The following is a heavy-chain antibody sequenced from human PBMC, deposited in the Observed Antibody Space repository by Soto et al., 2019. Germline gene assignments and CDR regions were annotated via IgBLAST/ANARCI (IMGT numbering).Heavy chain of an antibody. CDR2: TYYRSKWYH. V-gene: IGHV6-1*01. Sequence: SETLSLTCAISGDSISSNNSTWNWIRQSPSRGLEWLGRTYYRSKWYHDYAVSVKSRITINPDTSKNRFSLQLNSVTSDDTAMYYCVRNIAAPLYYFDSWGQGTLGTVSA. CDR1: GDSISSNNST. J-gene: IGHJ4*02. D-gene: IGHD6-13*01. CDR3: VRNIAAPLYYFDS.